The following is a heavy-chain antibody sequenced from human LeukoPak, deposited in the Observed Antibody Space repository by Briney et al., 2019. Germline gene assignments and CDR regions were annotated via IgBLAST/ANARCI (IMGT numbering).Heavy chain of an antibody. J-gene: IGHJ6*02. V-gene: IGHV3-23*01. CDR1: GFTFSSYA. D-gene: IGHD2-2*01. CDR2: ISGSGGST. Sequence: GGSLRLSCAASGFTFSSYAMTWVRQAPGKGLEWVSAISGSGGSTYNADSVKGRFTISRDNSRNMLYLQMNSLRVEDTAVYYCAKDQGCTTSCSMGYYYDHGMDVWGQGTTVTVSS. CDR3: AKDQGCTTSCSMGYYYDHGMDV.